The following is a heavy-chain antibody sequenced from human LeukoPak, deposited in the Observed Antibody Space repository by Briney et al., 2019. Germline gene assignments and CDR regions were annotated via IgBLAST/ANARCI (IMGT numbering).Heavy chain of an antibody. CDR2: IYTSGST. J-gene: IGHJ4*02. Sequence: PSETLSLTCTVSGGSISSGSYYWSWIRQPAGKGLEWIGRIYTSGSTNYNPSLKSRVTISVDTSKNQFSLKLSSVTAADTAVYYCARDRPGYCSGGSCWQYYFDYWGQGTLVTVSS. CDR1: GGSISSGSYY. CDR3: ARDRPGYCSGGSCWQYYFDY. D-gene: IGHD2-15*01. V-gene: IGHV4-61*02.